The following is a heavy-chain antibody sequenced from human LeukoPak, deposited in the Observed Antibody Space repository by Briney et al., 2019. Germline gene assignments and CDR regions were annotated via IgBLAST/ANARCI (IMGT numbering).Heavy chain of an antibody. V-gene: IGHV1-18*01. D-gene: IGHD4-11*01. Sequence: ASVKPSCKASGYTFSSYGISWVRQAPGQGLEWMGWISAYNGNANYAQKLQGRVTMTTDTSTSTAYMELRSLRSDDTAVYYCARDGDYSDLYGMDFWGQGTTVTVSS. J-gene: IGHJ6*02. CDR3: ARDGDYSDLYGMDF. CDR2: ISAYNGNA. CDR1: GYTFSSYG.